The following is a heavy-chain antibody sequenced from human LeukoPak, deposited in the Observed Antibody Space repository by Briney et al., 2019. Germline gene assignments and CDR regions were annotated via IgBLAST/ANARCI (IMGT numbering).Heavy chain of an antibody. V-gene: IGHV3-21*01. Sequence: GGSLRLSCAASGFTFSSYSMNWVRQAPGEGLEWVSSIISSSSNIYYADSVKGRFTIYRDNAKNSLYLQMNSLRAEDTAVYYCARGADDYGDAFDIWGQGTMVTVSS. J-gene: IGHJ3*02. CDR1: GFTFSSYS. CDR3: ARGADDYGDAFDI. CDR2: IISSSSNI. D-gene: IGHD4-17*01.